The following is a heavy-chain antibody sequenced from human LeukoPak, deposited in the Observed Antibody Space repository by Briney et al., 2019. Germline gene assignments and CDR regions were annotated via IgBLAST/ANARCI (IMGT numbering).Heavy chain of an antibody. CDR1: RGSISSGGHY. D-gene: IGHD3-10*01. CDR3: ARARWFGEFHYFDY. V-gene: IGHV4-31*03. J-gene: IGHJ4*02. CDR2: IYYSGST. Sequence: SETLSLTCNVSRGSISSGGHYWSWIRQHPGKGLEWIGYIYYSGSTYYNPSLKSRVTISVDTSKNQFSLKLSSVTAADTAVYYCARARWFGEFHYFDYWGQGTLVTVSS.